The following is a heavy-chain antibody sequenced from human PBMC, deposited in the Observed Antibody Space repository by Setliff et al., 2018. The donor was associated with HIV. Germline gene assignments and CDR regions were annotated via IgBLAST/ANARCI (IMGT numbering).Heavy chain of an antibody. Sequence: SETLSLTCVVYRGSFSDYYWTWIRQPPGKGLEWIGEISPSGSTNYNPSLKSRVTISVDTSENQFSLKLSSATTADTAMYYCVRPSFGIGGGSMFDSWGQGIVVTVSS. D-gene: IGHD3-3*01. CDR2: ISPSGST. CDR3: VRPSFGIGGGSMFDS. CDR1: RGSFSDYY. V-gene: IGHV4-34*01. J-gene: IGHJ4*02.